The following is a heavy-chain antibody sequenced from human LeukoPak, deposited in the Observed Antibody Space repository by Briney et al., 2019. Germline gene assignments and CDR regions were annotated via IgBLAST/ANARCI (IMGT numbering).Heavy chain of an antibody. Sequence: SETLSLTCDVFGGSFTDYFWTWIRQSPGKGLEWIGEINDYTGNTNYNPSLNSRVSISLEKSKNQFSLEMRSVTAADTAVYFCARGRIAKIVVVHSFHYGMDVWGQGTTVTVSS. J-gene: IGHJ6*02. V-gene: IGHV4-34*01. CDR2: INDYTGNT. CDR1: GGSFTDYF. CDR3: ARGRIAKIVVVHSFHYGMDV. D-gene: IGHD3-22*01.